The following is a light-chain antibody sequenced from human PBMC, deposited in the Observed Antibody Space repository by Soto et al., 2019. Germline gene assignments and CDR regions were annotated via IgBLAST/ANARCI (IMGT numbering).Light chain of an antibody. CDR3: SSYTSSSTYYV. J-gene: IGLJ1*01. Sequence: QSVLTQPASVSGSPGQSITISCTGTSSDIGGYKYVSWYQQHPGKAPKLIIFEVSNRPSGVSDRFSGSNSGNTASLTISGLQAEDEADYYCSSYTSSSTYYVFGTGTKVTVL. CDR1: SSDIGGYKY. CDR2: EVS. V-gene: IGLV2-14*01.